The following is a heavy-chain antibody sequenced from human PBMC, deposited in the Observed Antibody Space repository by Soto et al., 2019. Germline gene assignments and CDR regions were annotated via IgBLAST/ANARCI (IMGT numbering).Heavy chain of an antibody. CDR3: AREVAAAETNWFDP. CDR2: IYYSGST. Sequence: SETLSLTCTVSGGSISSSSYYWGWIRQPPGKGLEWIGSIYYSGSTYYNPSLKSRVTISVDTSKNQFSLKLSSVTAADTAVYYCAREVAAAETNWFDPWGQGTLVTVSS. D-gene: IGHD6-13*01. J-gene: IGHJ5*02. CDR1: GGSISSSSYY. V-gene: IGHV4-39*07.